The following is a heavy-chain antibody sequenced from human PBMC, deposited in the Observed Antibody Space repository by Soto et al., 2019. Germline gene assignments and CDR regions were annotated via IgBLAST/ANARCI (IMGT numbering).Heavy chain of an antibody. CDR1: GYTFTSYG. J-gene: IGHJ4*02. CDR3: AYDMLTVYYSY. CDR2: ISGSNVNP. V-gene: IGHV1-18*01. Sequence: ASVKVSCKASGYTFTSYGITWVRQAPGQGLEWMGWISGSNVNPKYAQNLQGRVTMTTDTSTTTAYMELRSLRSDDTAVYYCAYDMLTVYYSYWGQGTLVTVSS. D-gene: IGHD3-9*01.